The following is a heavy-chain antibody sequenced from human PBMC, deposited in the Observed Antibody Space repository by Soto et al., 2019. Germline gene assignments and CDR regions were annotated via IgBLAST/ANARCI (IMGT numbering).Heavy chain of an antibody. V-gene: IGHV3-66*01. Sequence: GGSLRLSCAASGFTVSSNYMSWVRQAPGKGLEWVSVIYSGGSTYYADSVKGRFTISRDNSKNTLYLQMNSLRAEDTAVYYCASRGHYDSSGYYYYYGMDVWGQGITVTVSS. CDR3: ASRGHYDSSGYYYYYGMDV. D-gene: IGHD3-22*01. CDR2: IYSGGST. CDR1: GFTVSSNY. J-gene: IGHJ6*02.